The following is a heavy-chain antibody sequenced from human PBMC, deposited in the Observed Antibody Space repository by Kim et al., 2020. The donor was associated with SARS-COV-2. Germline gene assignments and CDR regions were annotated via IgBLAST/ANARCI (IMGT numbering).Heavy chain of an antibody. CDR3: ARADVTTIFGVVIIPVHDFDY. Sequence: ASVKVSCKASGYTFTSYAMNWVRQAPGQGLEWMGWINTNTGNPTYARGFTGRFVFSLDTSVSTANLQISSLKAEDTAVYYCARADVTTIFGVVIIPVHDFDYWGQGTLVTVSS. CDR2: INTNTGNP. V-gene: IGHV7-4-1*02. J-gene: IGHJ4*02. D-gene: IGHD3-3*01. CDR1: GYTFTSYA.